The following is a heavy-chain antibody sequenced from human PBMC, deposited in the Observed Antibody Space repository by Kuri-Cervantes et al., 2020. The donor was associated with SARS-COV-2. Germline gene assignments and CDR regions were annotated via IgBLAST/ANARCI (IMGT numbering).Heavy chain of an antibody. Sequence: SLKISCAASGFTFSSYGMHWVRQAPGKGLEWVAVISYDGSNKYYADSVKGRFTISRDNSKSTLYLQMNSLRAEDTAVYYCAKFSDYGDSPDAFDIWGQGTMVTVSS. J-gene: IGHJ3*02. CDR3: AKFSDYGDSPDAFDI. CDR2: ISYDGSNK. V-gene: IGHV3-30*18. D-gene: IGHD4-17*01. CDR1: GFTFSSYG.